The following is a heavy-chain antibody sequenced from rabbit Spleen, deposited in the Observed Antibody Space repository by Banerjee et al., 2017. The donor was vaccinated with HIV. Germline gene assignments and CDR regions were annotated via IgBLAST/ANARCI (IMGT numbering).Heavy chain of an antibody. J-gene: IGHJ3*01. D-gene: IGHD4-1*01. CDR2: IYAAKGST. CDR1: GIDFTNYC. CDR3: ARAIVPWLGLTRLDL. Sequence: QEQLVESGGGLVKPEGSLTLSCKASGIDFTNYCISWVRQAPGKGLEWIGIIYAAKGSTDYASWVNGRFTISSDNAQSTVDLKMTSLTAADTATYFCARAIVPWLGLTRLDLWGQGTLVTVS. V-gene: IGHV1S47*01.